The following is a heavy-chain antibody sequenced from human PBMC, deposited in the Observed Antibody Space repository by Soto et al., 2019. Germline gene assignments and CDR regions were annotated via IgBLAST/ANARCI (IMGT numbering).Heavy chain of an antibody. V-gene: IGHV3-23*01. CDR3: AKAQVVPAAMGRDLLFYDFDY. CDR1: GFTFSSYA. CDR2: ISGSGGST. Sequence: GGSLRLSCAASGFTFSSYAMSWVRQAPGKGLEWVSAISGSGGSTYYADSVKGRFTISRDNSKNTLYLQMNSLRAEDTAVYYCAKAQVVPAAMGRDLLFYDFDYWGQGTLVTVSS. J-gene: IGHJ4*02. D-gene: IGHD2-2*01.